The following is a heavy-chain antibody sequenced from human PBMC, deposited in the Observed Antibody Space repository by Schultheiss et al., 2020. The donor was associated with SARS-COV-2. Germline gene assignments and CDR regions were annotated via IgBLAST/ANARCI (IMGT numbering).Heavy chain of an antibody. CDR1: GESFSGFS. V-gene: IGHV4-34*01. CDR3: ASGVYRFLEWQERDY. D-gene: IGHD3-3*01. CDR2: VSHSGGT. J-gene: IGHJ4*02. Sequence: SETLSLTCAVFGESFSGFSWTWIRQSPGKGLEWIGQVSHSGGTHFNPSLKRRVTISVDTSKHQFSLRLRSATAADTAVYYCASGVYRFLEWQERDYWGQGTLVTVSS.